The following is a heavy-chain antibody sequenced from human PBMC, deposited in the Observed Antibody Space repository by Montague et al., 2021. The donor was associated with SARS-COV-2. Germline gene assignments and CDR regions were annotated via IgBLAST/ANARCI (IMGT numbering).Heavy chain of an antibody. Sequence: SETLSLTCTDSGGSISSYYWSWIRQPPGRGLLWIGYISYSGSTNYNPSLTSRVTMSVDTSKNQFSLKVNSVTAADTAVYYCARHYSATLPAVYWGQGTLVTVSS. CDR1: GGSISSYY. V-gene: IGHV4-59*08. J-gene: IGHJ4*02. CDR2: ISYSGST. CDR3: ARHYSATLPAVY. D-gene: IGHD2-15*01.